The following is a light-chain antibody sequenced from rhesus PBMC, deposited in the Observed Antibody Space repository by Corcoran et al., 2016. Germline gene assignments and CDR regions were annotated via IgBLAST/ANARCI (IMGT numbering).Light chain of an antibody. CDR2: GVS. CDR1: SSDVGVYNY. J-gene: IGLJ1*01. V-gene: IGLV2S7*01. CDR3: YSYTSSQSYV. Sequence: QAAPAQPPSVSGSPGQSVAVSCTGTSSDVGVYNYVSWYQQHPGKAPTLLIYGVSGRPSGVSDRFSGSKSGNTASLTISGLQADDEADYYCYSYTSSQSYVFGTGTRLTVL.